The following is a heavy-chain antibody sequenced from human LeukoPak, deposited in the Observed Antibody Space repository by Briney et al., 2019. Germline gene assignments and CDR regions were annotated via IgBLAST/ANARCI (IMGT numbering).Heavy chain of an antibody. J-gene: IGHJ4*02. CDR3: ARRGSDPRGDYYFDY. D-gene: IGHD3-10*01. Sequence: GESLKISCKGSGYGFTSYWIGWVRQMPGKGLEWMGVIYPGDSDTKYSPSFQGQATISAGKSSGTAFLQWSSLKASDTAIYYCARRGSDPRGDYYFDYWGQGTLVSVSS. CDR2: IYPGDSDT. CDR1: GYGFTSYW. V-gene: IGHV5-51*01.